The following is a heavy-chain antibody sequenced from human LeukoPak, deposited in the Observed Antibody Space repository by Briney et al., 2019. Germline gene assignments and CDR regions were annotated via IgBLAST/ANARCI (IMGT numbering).Heavy chain of an antibody. D-gene: IGHD3-22*01. Sequence: GGSLRLSCAASGFTFSSYSMNWVRQAPGKGLEWVSSISSSSSYIYYADSVKGRFTISRDNAKNSLYLQMNSLRAEDTAVYYCAREPTYYYDSIGIDYWGQGTLVTVSS. V-gene: IGHV3-21*01. CDR3: AREPTYYYDSIGIDY. CDR1: GFTFSSYS. J-gene: IGHJ4*02. CDR2: ISSSSSYI.